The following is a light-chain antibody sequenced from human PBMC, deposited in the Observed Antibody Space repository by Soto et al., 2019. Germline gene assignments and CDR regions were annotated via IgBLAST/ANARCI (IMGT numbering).Light chain of an antibody. CDR1: QSVRSH. Sequence: VLTQSPATLSLSPGETATLSCRASQSVRSHLAWYQQRPGQPPRLLIYDASYRATGVPLRLSGSGSGTEFTLTISSLEPEDVAVYYCQQRSNWPRTFGQGTKVDI. CDR3: QQRSNWPRT. J-gene: IGKJ1*01. V-gene: IGKV3-11*01. CDR2: DAS.